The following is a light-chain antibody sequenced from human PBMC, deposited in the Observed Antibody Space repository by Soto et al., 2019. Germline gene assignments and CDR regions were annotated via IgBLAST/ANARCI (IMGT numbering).Light chain of an antibody. CDR1: QGISSA. J-gene: IGKJ5*01. CDR2: DAS. V-gene: IGKV1-13*02. CDR3: QQFNSYAYT. Sequence: AIQLTQSPSSLSASVGDRVTITCRASQGISSALAWYQQKPGKAPKLLIYDASSLESGVPSRFSGGGSGTDFTLTISSLQPEDFATYYCQQFNSYAYTFGQGTRLEIK.